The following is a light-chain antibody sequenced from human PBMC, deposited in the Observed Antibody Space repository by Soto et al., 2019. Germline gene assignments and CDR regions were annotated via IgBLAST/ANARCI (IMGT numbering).Light chain of an antibody. V-gene: IGKV1-6*01. J-gene: IGKJ2*01. CDR2: VAS. CDR1: QGIKND. Sequence: AIQMTQSPSSLSASVGDRVTITCRASQGIKNDVAWYQQKPGKAPKLLIHVASTLQSGVPSRFSGSGSGTDFTLTISSLHPEDLATYYCLQDYNYPYTFGQGTKLEI. CDR3: LQDYNYPYT.